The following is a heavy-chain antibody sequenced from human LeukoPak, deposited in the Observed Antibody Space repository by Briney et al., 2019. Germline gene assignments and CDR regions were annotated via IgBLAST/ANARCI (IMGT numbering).Heavy chain of an antibody. CDR2: IYSDGST. D-gene: IGHD6-19*01. CDR1: GFNFSNYA. Sequence: GGSLRLSCAASGFNFSNYAMSWVRQAPGKGLEWVSEIYSDGSTYYAASVKGRFSISRDNSKNTVYLQMNSLRAEDTAVYYCARGARNSGWSPDYWGQGTLVTVSS. CDR3: ARGARNSGWSPDY. J-gene: IGHJ4*02. V-gene: IGHV3-53*01.